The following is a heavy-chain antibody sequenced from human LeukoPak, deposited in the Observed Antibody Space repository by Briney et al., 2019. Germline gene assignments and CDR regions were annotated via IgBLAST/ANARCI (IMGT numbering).Heavy chain of an antibody. V-gene: IGHV3-20*04. CDR2: INWNGGST. CDR1: GITFTSYN. CDR3: ARDQLYYYGSGSYHPKNYGMDV. D-gene: IGHD3-10*01. J-gene: IGHJ6*02. Sequence: GGTLRLSCAASGITFTSYNMDWVRQAPGKGLEWVSGINWNGGSTGYADSVKGRFTIFRDDAKNSLYLQMNSLRAEDTALYYCARDQLYYYGSGSYHPKNYGMDVWGQGTTVTVSS.